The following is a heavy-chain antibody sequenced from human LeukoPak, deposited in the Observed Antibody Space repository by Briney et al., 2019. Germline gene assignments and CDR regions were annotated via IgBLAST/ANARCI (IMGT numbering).Heavy chain of an antibody. J-gene: IGHJ4*02. CDR3: ARDPSGYCSGGSCYEYFDY. CDR1: GFTFSSYS. CDR2: ISSSSSYI. V-gene: IGHV3-21*01. Sequence: PGGSLRLSCAASGFTFSSYSMNWVRQAPGGGLEWVSSISSSSSYIYYADSVKGRFTISRDNAKNSLYLQMNSLRAEDTAVYYCARDPSGYCSGGSCYEYFDYWGQGTLVTVSS. D-gene: IGHD2-15*01.